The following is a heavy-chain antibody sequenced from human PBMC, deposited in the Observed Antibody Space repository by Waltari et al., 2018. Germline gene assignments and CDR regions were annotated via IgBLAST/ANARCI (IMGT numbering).Heavy chain of an antibody. CDR3: VRGRGSSDY. V-gene: IGHV3-33*01. CDR1: GFSFSTYG. CDR2: IWSDGSNI. D-gene: IGHD2-15*01. J-gene: IGHJ4*02. Sequence: QVQLVESGGGVVQPGRSLRLSCAASGFSFSTYGMHWFRQAPGKGLEWVADIWSDGSNIHDADSVKGRFIISRDNSKSTLSLQMNSLRAEDTAVYYCVRGRGSSDYWGQGTLVSVSS.